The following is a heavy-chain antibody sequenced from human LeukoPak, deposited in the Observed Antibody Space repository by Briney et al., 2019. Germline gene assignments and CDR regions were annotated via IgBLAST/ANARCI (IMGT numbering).Heavy chain of an antibody. V-gene: IGHV1-69-2*01. CDR3: ARHERFGSSSGYFDY. CDR1: GYTFTDYY. Sequence: ASVKISCKVSGYTFTDYYMHWVQQAPGKGLEWMGLVDPEDGETIYAEKFQGRVTITADTSTDTAYMELSSLRSEDTAVYYCARHERFGSSSGYFDYWGQGTLVTVSS. J-gene: IGHJ4*02. CDR2: VDPEDGET. D-gene: IGHD3-10*01.